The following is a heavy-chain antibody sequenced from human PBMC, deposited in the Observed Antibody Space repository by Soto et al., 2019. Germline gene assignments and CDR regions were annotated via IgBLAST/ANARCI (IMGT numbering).Heavy chain of an antibody. Sequence: GGSLRLSCAASGFTFSTYWMHWVRQAPGKGLVWVSRIKSDGMSTNYADSVRGRFTISRDNAENTLYLQMNSLRAEDTAVYYCARVGHAGNGMDVWGQGTTVTVSS. V-gene: IGHV3-74*01. CDR1: GFTFSTYW. D-gene: IGHD6-13*01. CDR3: ARVGHAGNGMDV. CDR2: IKSDGMST. J-gene: IGHJ6*02.